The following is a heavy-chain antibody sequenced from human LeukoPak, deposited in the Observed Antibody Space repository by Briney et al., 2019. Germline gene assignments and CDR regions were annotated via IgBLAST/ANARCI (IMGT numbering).Heavy chain of an antibody. CDR3: ARIASHSSSWYDGGY. CDR2: INSDGSTT. J-gene: IGHJ4*02. D-gene: IGHD6-13*01. Sequence: GGSLRLSCTAPGFSFSNYWMHWVRQAPGKGLVWVSRINSDGSTTTYADSVKGRFTISRDNAKNTLYLQMNSLRADDTAVYYCARIASHSSSWYDGGYWGQGTLVTVSS. CDR1: GFSFSNYW. V-gene: IGHV3-74*01.